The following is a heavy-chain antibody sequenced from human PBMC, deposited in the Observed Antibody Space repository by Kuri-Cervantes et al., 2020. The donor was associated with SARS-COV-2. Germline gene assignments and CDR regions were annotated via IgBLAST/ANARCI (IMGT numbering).Heavy chain of an antibody. CDR3: ARGVRSWYPIGMDV. J-gene: IGHJ6*02. Sequence: GGSLRLSCAASGFTFSSYWMSWVRQAPGKGLEWVANIKQDGSEKYYVDSVKGRFTISRDNAKNSLYLQMNSLRAEDTAVYYCARGVRSWYPIGMDVWGQGTTVTVSS. D-gene: IGHD6-13*01. V-gene: IGHV3-7*01. CDR2: IKQDGSEK. CDR1: GFTFSSYW.